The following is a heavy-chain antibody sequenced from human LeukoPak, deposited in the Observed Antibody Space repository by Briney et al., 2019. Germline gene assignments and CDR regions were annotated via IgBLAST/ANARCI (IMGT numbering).Heavy chain of an antibody. J-gene: IGHJ4*02. CDR3: ARVRCSSTSCYVDGYFDY. CDR2: ISSSSSYI. V-gene: IGHV3-21*01. Sequence: GGSLRLSCAASGFTFSSYSMNWVRQAPGKGLEWVSSISSSSSYIHYADSVKGRFTISRDNAKNSLYLQMNSLRAEDTAVYYCARVRCSSTSCYVDGYFDYWGQGTLVTVSS. D-gene: IGHD2-2*01. CDR1: GFTFSSYS.